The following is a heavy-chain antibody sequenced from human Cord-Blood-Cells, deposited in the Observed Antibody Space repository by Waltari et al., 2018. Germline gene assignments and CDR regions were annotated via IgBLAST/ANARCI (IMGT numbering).Heavy chain of an antibody. J-gene: IGHJ4*02. D-gene: IGHD5-18*01. V-gene: IGHV3-7*01. Sequence: EVQLVESGGGLVQPGGSLRLSCAASGFTFSSYGMSWVRQAPGKGVEGVVKRKQDGRGNYYVESVKGRITIARDSAKNSLYLQMNSLRAEDTAVYYCARGGYSYGYWGQGTLVTVSS. CDR3: ARGGYSYGY. CDR1: GFTFSSYG. CDR2: RKQDGRGN.